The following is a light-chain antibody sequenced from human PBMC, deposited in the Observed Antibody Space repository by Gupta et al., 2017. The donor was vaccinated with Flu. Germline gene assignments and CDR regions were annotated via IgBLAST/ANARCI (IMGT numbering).Light chain of an antibody. CDR2: GKN. CDR3: NSRDSSGNHVV. V-gene: IGLV3-19*01. Sequence: GQTVRITCQGDSLRSYYASWYQQKPGQAPVLVIYGKNNRPSGIPDRFSGSSSGNTASLTITGAQAEDEADYYCNSRDSSGNHVVFGGGTKLTVL. J-gene: IGLJ2*01. CDR1: SLRSYY.